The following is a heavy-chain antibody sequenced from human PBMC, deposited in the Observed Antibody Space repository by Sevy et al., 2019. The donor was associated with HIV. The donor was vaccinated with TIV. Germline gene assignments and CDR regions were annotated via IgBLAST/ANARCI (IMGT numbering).Heavy chain of an antibody. D-gene: IGHD3-22*01. J-gene: IGHJ5*02. CDR1: GYTFTSYD. Sequence: ASVKVSCKASGYTFTSYDINWVRQASGQGLEWMGWMNPNTGKTGYAQKFQGRVTMTRNTSISTAYIELSSLRSEDTAVYYCARHRDYYDSSGYGTFDPWGQGTLVTVSS. V-gene: IGHV1-8*01. CDR3: ARHRDYYDSSGYGTFDP. CDR2: MNPNTGKT.